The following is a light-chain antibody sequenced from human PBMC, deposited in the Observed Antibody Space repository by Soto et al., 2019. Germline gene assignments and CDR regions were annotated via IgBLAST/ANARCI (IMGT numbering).Light chain of an antibody. J-gene: IGKJ4*01. CDR3: QQYNTFPLT. CDR1: QGVGTW. CDR2: AAS. V-gene: IGKV1D-16*01. Sequence: DIQLTQSPSSLTASVGDRVTITCRASQGVGTWLAWYQQKPEKSPKSLIYAASNLQDGVPSRFNGTGSGTEFTLTIASLQPAYVATYFCQQYNTFPLTFGGGTRVGI.